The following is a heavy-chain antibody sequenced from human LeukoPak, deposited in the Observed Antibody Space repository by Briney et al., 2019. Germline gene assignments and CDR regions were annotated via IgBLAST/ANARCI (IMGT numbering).Heavy chain of an antibody. CDR3: AKDLCGGDCYSAFDI. Sequence: PGGSLRLSCAASGFTFSSYSMNWVRQAPGKGLEWVSSISSSSSYIYYADSVKGRFIISRDNAKNSLYLQMNSLRAEDTAVYYCAKDLCGGDCYSAFDIWGQGTMVTVSS. CDR1: GFTFSSYS. V-gene: IGHV3-21*01. CDR2: ISSSSSYI. J-gene: IGHJ3*02. D-gene: IGHD2-21*02.